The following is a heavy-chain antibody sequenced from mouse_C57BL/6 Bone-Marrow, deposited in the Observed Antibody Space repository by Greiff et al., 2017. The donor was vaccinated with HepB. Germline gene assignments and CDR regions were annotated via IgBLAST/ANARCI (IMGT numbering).Heavy chain of an antibody. Sequence: VQLQQSGAELVKPGASVKISCKASGYAFSSYWMNWVKQRPGKGLEWIGQIYPGDGDTNYNGKFKGKATLTADKSSSTAYMQLSSLTSEDSAVYFCARPYYGSTWFAYWGQGTLVTVSA. V-gene: IGHV1-80*01. CDR1: GYAFSSYW. D-gene: IGHD1-1*01. J-gene: IGHJ3*01. CDR3: ARPYYGSTWFAY. CDR2: IYPGDGDT.